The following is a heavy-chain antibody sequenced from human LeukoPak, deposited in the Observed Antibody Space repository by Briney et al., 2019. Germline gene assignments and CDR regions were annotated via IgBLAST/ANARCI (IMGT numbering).Heavy chain of an antibody. J-gene: IGHJ3*01. CDR1: GYTFTTFG. CDR3: ARGRLPADAFDV. Sequence: GASVKVSCKASGYTFTTFGFTWVRQAPGQGIEWLGWISTYNSNINYAQNFQDRLTLTTDTSTNTAYRELSSLRFDDTAIYYCARGRLPADAFDVWGQGTLVTVSS. V-gene: IGHV1-18*01. D-gene: IGHD2-2*01. CDR2: ISTYNSNI.